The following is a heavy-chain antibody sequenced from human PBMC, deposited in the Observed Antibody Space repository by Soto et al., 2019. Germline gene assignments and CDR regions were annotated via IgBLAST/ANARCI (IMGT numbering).Heavy chain of an antibody. CDR1: GGSIRSYY. Sequence: SETLSLTCTVSGGSIRSYYWNWIRQPAGKGLEWIGRIYTSGSTNYNPSLKSRVTMFVDTSKNQFSLKLSSVTAADTAVYFCAGIAEPIYYGMDVWGQGTTVTVSS. CDR2: IYTSGST. V-gene: IGHV4-4*07. D-gene: IGHD6-13*01. CDR3: AGIAEPIYYGMDV. J-gene: IGHJ6*02.